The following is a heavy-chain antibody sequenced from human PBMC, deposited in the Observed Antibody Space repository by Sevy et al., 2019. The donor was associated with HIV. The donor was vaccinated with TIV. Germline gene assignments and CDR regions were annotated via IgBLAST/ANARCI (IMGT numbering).Heavy chain of an antibody. CDR1: GFNFNIYS. CDR2: LSFGCGRI. V-gene: IGHV3-23*01. CDR3: AREGCTRPHDH. D-gene: IGHD2-8*01. J-gene: IGHJ4*02. Sequence: GESLKISCVASGFNFNIYSMSWVRQAPGKGLEWVSTLSFGCGRINHADSVQGRFTMSRDDSKKTVYLEMNSLRAEETAVYYCAREGCTRPHDHWGQGTLVTVS.